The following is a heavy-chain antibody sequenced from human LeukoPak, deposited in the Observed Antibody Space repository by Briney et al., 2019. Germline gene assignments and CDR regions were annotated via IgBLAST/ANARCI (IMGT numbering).Heavy chain of an antibody. CDR1: GFTFSSYA. J-gene: IGHJ5*02. CDR3: ARASGLWFGESYNWFDP. CDR2: ISSSSSYI. V-gene: IGHV3-21*01. Sequence: GGSLRLSCAASGFTFSSYAMSWVRQAPGKGLEWVSSISSSSSYIYYADSVKGRFTISRDNAKNSLYLQMNSLRAEDTAVYYCARASGLWFGESYNWFDPWGQGTLVTVSS. D-gene: IGHD3-10*01.